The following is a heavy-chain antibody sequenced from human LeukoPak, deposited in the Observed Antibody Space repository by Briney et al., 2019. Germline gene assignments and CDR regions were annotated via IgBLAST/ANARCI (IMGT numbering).Heavy chain of an antibody. CDR2: ISSSGSTI. CDR1: GFTFSSYS. Sequence: GGSLRLSCAASGFTFSSYSMNWVRQAPGKGLEWVSYISSSGSTIYYADSVKGRFTISRDNAKNSLYLQMNSLRAEDTAVYYCARDPQYSSSWYYFDYWGQGTLVTVSS. J-gene: IGHJ4*02. CDR3: ARDPQYSSSWYYFDY. D-gene: IGHD6-13*01. V-gene: IGHV3-48*04.